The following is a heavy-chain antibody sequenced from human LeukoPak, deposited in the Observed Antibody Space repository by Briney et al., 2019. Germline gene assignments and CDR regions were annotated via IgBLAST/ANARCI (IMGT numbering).Heavy chain of an antibody. V-gene: IGHV4-59*01. CDR3: ARVQYYDILTGPYYYGMDV. D-gene: IGHD3-9*01. J-gene: IGHJ6*02. CDR1: GCSISCYY. Sequence: NSSETLSLTCTVAGCSISCYYWSWIRQPPGKGLEWIGYIYYSGSTNYNPSLKSRVTISVDTSKNQFSLKLSSVTAADTAVYYCARVQYYDILTGPYYYGMDVWGQGTTVTVSS. CDR2: IYYSGST.